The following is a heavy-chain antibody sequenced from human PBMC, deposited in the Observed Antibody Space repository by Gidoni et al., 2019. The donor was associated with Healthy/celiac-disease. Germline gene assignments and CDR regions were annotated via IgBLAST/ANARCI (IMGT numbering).Heavy chain of an antibody. Sequence: QVQLVESGGGVVQPGRSLRLSCAASGFTFSSYGMHWVRQAPGKGLEWVAVISYDGSNKYYADSVKGRFTISRDNSKNTLYLQMNSLRAEDTAVYYCAKDMTYCGGDCYSASGYWGQGTLVTVSS. CDR2: ISYDGSNK. J-gene: IGHJ4*02. D-gene: IGHD2-21*02. CDR1: GFTFSSYG. CDR3: AKDMTYCGGDCYSASGY. V-gene: IGHV3-30*18.